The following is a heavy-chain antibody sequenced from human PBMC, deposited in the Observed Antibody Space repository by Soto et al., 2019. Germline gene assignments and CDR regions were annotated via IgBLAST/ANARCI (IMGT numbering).Heavy chain of an antibody. J-gene: IGHJ4*02. CDR1: GGSVSSRNYY. Sequence: PSETLSLTCQVSGGSVSSRNYYWSWIRQPPGKGLEWSGYIFYNGNTIYSPSLRSRVTLSLDTAKNQFSLQLSSVTPADAGVYYCVRDVGPHNTTWYYFDFWGPGVLVT. D-gene: IGHD6-13*01. CDR3: VRDVGPHNTTWYYFDF. CDR2: IFYNGNT. V-gene: IGHV4-61*01.